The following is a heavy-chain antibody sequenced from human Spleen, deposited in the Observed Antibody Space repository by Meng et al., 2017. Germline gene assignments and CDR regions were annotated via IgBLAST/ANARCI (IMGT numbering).Heavy chain of an antibody. CDR2: INHSGNT. V-gene: IGHV4-34*01. J-gene: IGHJ4*02. D-gene: IGHD4-11*01. Sequence: SETLSLTCVVSGGSFSDYYWSWIRQPPGKGLGWIGEINHSGNTNYNPSPESRATISVDTSQNNLSLTLSSVTAADSAVYYCARGPTTMAHDFDYWGQGTLVTVSS. CDR3: ARGPTTMAHDFDY. CDR1: GGSFSDYY.